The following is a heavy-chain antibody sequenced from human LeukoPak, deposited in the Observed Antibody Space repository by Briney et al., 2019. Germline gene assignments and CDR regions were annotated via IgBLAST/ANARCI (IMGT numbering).Heavy chain of an antibody. CDR2: ISGSGGST. J-gene: IGHJ4*02. CDR1: GFTFDDYA. CDR3: AKWGMATTH. Sequence: GRSLRLSCAASGFTFDDYAMHWVRQAPGKGLEWVSAISGSGGSTCYADSVKGRFTISRDNSKNTLYLQMNSLRAEDTAVYYCAKWGMATTHWGQGTLVTVSS. D-gene: IGHD5-24*01. V-gene: IGHV3-23*01.